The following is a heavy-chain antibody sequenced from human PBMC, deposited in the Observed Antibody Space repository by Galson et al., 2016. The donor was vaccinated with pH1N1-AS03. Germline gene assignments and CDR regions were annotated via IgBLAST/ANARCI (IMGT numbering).Heavy chain of an antibody. D-gene: IGHD4-17*01. CDR1: RYTFSSYA. Sequence: SVKVSCKASRYTFSSYALHWVRQAPGQGLEWMGWINAGNGNTKYSEQFQGRVTITRDTYASPASMELSSLRSEDTAVYYCSRLKGTTLTTFDYWGQGTLVTVSA. CDR2: INAGNGNT. V-gene: IGHV1-3*01. J-gene: IGHJ4*02. CDR3: SRLKGTTLTTFDY.